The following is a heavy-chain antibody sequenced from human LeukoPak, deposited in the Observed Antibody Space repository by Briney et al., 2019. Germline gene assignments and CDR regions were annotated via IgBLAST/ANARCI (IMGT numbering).Heavy chain of an antibody. CDR3: AKGSMGRCSGNSCYSVY. D-gene: IGHD5-12*01. CDR1: GFTFSNYG. V-gene: IGHV3-30*18. Sequence: PGGSLRLSCAASGFTFSNYGMHWVRQAPGKGLEWVAVISYDGSNKYYADSVKGRFTISRDNSKNTLYLQMNSLRVEDTAVYYCAKGSMGRCSGNSCYSVYWGQGTPVTVSS. CDR2: ISYDGSNK. J-gene: IGHJ4*02.